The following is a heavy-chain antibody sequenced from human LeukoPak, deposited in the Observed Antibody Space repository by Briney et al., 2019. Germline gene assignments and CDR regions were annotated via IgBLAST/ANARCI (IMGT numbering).Heavy chain of an antibody. D-gene: IGHD3-9*01. V-gene: IGHV3-21*01. CDR2: ISSTSSYI. J-gene: IGHJ4*02. CDR3: ARDLGVYDILTGFI. CDR1: GFTFSTYS. Sequence: GGSLRLSCAASGFTFSTYSMNWVRQAPGKGLEWVSSISSTSSYIYYADSVKGRFTISRDNAKNSLYLQMNSLRAEDTAVYYCARDLGVYDILTGFIWGQGALVTVSS.